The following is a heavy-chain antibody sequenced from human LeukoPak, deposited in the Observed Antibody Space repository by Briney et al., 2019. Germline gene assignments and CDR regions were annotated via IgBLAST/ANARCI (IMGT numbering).Heavy chain of an antibody. CDR2: INHGGST. V-gene: IGHV4-34*01. J-gene: IGHJ4*02. D-gene: IGHD3-10*01. CDR1: GGSFSGYY. Sequence: SETLPLTCAVYGGSFSGYYWSWIRQPPGKGLEWIGEINHGGSTNYNPSLKSRVTISVDTSKNQFSLKLSSVTAADTAVYYCARAAGRESYWGQGTLVTVSS. CDR3: ARAAGRESY.